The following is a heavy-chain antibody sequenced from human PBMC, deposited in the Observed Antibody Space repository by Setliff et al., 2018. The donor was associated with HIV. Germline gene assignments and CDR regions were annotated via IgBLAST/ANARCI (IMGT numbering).Heavy chain of an antibody. Sequence: SETLSLTCAVSGYSISSGHYWGWIRQPPGKGLEWIGSIYHSGTTYDNPSLKSRVTISVDTSKNQFSLKLSSVTAADTAVYYCARVVDRDYDFWSAYEYWGQGTMVTVSS. J-gene: IGHJ4*02. CDR1: GYSISSGHY. D-gene: IGHD3-3*01. CDR2: IYHSGTT. CDR3: ARVVDRDYDFWSAYEY. V-gene: IGHV4-38-2*01.